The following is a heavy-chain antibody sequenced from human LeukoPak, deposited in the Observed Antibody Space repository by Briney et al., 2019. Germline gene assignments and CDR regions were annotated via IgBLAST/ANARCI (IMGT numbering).Heavy chain of an antibody. CDR1: GFTFSSYR. CDR3: ARASMVGANRFDY. D-gene: IGHD1-26*01. V-gene: IGHV3-21*01. J-gene: IGHJ4*02. CDR2: ISSSSSYI. Sequence: GGSLRLSCAASGFTFSSYRMNWVRQAPGRGLEWVSSISSSSSYIYYADSVKGRFTISRDNAKNSQYLQMNSLRAEDTAVYYCARASMVGANRFDYWGQGTLVTVSS.